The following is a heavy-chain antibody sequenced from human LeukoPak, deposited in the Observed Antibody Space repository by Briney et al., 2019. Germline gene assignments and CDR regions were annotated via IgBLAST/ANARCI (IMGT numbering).Heavy chain of an antibody. CDR1: GFTFSSYG. CDR2: ISYGGSNK. J-gene: IGHJ4*02. CDR3: ARVKSGLTTVSDY. V-gene: IGHV3-30*03. D-gene: IGHD4-17*01. Sequence: PGRSLRLSCAASGFTFSSYGMHWVRQAPGKGLEWVAVISYGGSNKFYADSVKGRFTISRDNAENSLYLQMNSLRAEDTAVYYCARVKSGLTTVSDYWGQGTLVTVSS.